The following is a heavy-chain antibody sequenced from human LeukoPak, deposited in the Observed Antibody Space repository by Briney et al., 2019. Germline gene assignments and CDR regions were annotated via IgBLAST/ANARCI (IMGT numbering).Heavy chain of an antibody. J-gene: IGHJ6*02. Sequence: GASVKVSCKASGYTFTSYGISWVRQAPGQGLEWMGWISAYNGNTNYAQKLQGRVTMTTDTSTSTAYMELRSLRSDDTAVYYCATPRVYDSSGYLADYYYGMDVWGQGTTVTVSS. CDR1: GYTFTSYG. V-gene: IGHV1-18*01. CDR3: ATPRVYDSSGYLADYYYGMDV. D-gene: IGHD3-22*01. CDR2: ISAYNGNT.